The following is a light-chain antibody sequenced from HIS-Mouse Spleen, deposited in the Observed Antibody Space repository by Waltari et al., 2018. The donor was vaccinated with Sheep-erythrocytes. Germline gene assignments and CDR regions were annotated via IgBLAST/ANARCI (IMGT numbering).Light chain of an antibody. Sequence: AIWMTQSPSLLSASTGDRVTISCRMSQGMSSYLAWYQQKPGTAPELLIYAASTLQSGVPSRFSGSGSGTDFTLTISCLQSEDFATYYCQQYYSFPITFGQGTRLEIK. J-gene: IGKJ5*01. CDR2: AAS. CDR3: QQYYSFPIT. V-gene: IGKV1D-8*02. CDR1: QGMSSY.